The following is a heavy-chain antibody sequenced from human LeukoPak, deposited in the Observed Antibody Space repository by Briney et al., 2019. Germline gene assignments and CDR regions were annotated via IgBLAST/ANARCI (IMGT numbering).Heavy chain of an antibody. CDR2: ISYDGSNK. V-gene: IGHV3-30*04. Sequence: PGRSLRLSCAASGFTFSSYAMHWVRQAPGKGLEWVAVISYDGSNKYYADSVKGRFTISRDNSKNTLYLQMNSLRDEDTAVYYCARKEILYYYGMDVWGQGTTVTVSS. CDR3: ARKEILYYYGMDV. CDR1: GFTFSSYA. D-gene: IGHD5-24*01. J-gene: IGHJ6*02.